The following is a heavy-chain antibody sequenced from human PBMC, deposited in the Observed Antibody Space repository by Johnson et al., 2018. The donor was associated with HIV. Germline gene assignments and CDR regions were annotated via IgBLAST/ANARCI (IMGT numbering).Heavy chain of an antibody. D-gene: IGHD6-13*01. Sequence: VQLVESGGGLVQPGGSLRLSCAASRFTFSSYWMHWVRQAPGKGLVWVSRINSDGSSTTYADSVKGRFTISRDNAKNTLYLQMNSLRAEDTAVYYCAREIIAAADDIWGQGTMVTVSS. CDR2: INSDGSST. CDR3: AREIIAAADDI. J-gene: IGHJ3*02. V-gene: IGHV3-74*01. CDR1: RFTFSSYW.